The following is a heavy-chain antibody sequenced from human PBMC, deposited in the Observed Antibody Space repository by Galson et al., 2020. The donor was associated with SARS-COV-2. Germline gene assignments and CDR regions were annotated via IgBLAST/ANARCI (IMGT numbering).Heavy chain of an antibody. CDR1: GASISSYY. CDR2: IHYSGST. J-gene: IGHJ6*02. V-gene: IGHV4-59*01. Sequence: ETSETLSLTCTVSGASISSYYWSWIRQPPGKGLEWIGYIHYSGSTNYNPSLKSRITISIDTSKNQFSLKLSSVTAADTAVYYCARGGYSYGDDYYYGVDVGGQGTTVTVSS. CDR3: ARGGYSYGDDYYYGVDV. D-gene: IGHD5-18*01.